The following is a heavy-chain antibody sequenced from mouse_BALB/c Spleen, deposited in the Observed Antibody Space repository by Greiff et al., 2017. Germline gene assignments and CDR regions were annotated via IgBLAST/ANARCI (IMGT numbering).Heavy chain of an antibody. CDR3: GGSGDYFDY. Sequence: EVHLVESGGGLVQPGGSRKLSCAASGFTFSSFGMHWVRQAPEKGLEWVAYISSGSSTIYYADTVKGRFTISRDNPTNTLFLQMTSLRSEDTAMYYCGGSGDYFDYWGQGTTLTVSS. D-gene: IGHD3-2*02. V-gene: IGHV5-17*02. CDR2: ISSGSSTI. J-gene: IGHJ2*01. CDR1: GFTFSSFG.